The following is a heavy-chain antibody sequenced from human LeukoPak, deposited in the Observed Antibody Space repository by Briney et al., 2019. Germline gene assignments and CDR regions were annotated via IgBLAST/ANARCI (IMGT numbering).Heavy chain of an antibody. CDR2: INPNSGGT. V-gene: IGHV1-2*02. J-gene: IGHJ3*02. Sequence: ASVKVSCKAFGYTFTGYYMHWVRQAPGLGLEWMGWINPNSGGTNYAQKFQGRVTMTRDTSISTAYMELSRLRSDDTALYYCARSGGITRASNIWGQGTMVTVSS. CDR1: GYTFTGYY. D-gene: IGHD3-10*01. CDR3: ARSGGITRASNI.